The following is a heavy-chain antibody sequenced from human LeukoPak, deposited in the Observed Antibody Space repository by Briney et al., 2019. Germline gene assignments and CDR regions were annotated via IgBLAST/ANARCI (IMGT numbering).Heavy chain of an antibody. D-gene: IGHD5-12*01. Sequence: TGGSLRLSCAASGFTFSTYVMHWVRQAPGEGLEWVAVIWYDGSNQNYADSVKGRFTISRDNSKNTLYLQMNSLRAEDTAVYYCARDHGYSGYDYYFDYWGQGTLVTVSS. CDR1: GFTFSTYV. CDR2: IWYDGSNQ. J-gene: IGHJ4*02. CDR3: ARDHGYSGYDYYFDY. V-gene: IGHV3-33*01.